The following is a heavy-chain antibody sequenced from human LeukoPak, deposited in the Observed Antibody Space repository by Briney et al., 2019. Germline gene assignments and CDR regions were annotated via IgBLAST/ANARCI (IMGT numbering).Heavy chain of an antibody. J-gene: IGHJ4*02. CDR2: ISYDGSNK. V-gene: IGHV3-30-3*01. CDR3: ARDLAVAHFDY. CDR1: GFTFSSYA. D-gene: IGHD6-19*01. Sequence: GGPLRLSCAASGFTFSSYAMHWVRQAPGKGLEWVAVISYDGSNKYYADSVKGRFTISRDNSKNTLYLQMNSLRAEDTAVYYCARDLAVAHFDYWGQGTLGTVSS.